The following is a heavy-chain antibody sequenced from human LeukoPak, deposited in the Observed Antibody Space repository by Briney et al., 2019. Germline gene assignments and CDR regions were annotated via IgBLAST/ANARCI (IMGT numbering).Heavy chain of an antibody. V-gene: IGHV1-2*02. D-gene: IGHD6-13*01. CDR1: GYRFTDYS. CDR2: INPYSGDT. J-gene: IGHJ4*02. CDR3: ARDWGSSWVDS. Sequence: GAAVKVSCKASGYRFTDYSIHFVRQAPGQGLEWMGWINPYSGDTNFAQKFQGRVTMTRDTSISTAYMELSRLRSDDTALYYCARDWGSSWVDSWGQGTLVTVSS.